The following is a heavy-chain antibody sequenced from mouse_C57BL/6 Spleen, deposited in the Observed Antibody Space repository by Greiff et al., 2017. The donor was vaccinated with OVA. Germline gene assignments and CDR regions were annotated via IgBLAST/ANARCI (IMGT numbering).Heavy chain of an antibody. J-gene: IGHJ3*01. Sequence: QVQLQQPGAELVKPGASVTMSCKASGYTFTSYWITWVKQRPGQGLEWIGDIYPGRGSTNYNEKFKSKATLTVDTSSSTAYMQLSSLTSEDSAVDYCARGTAQATAWFAYWGKGTLGTVSA. CDR2: IYPGRGST. CDR3: ARGTAQATAWFAY. V-gene: IGHV1-55*01. D-gene: IGHD3-2*02. CDR1: GYTFTSYW.